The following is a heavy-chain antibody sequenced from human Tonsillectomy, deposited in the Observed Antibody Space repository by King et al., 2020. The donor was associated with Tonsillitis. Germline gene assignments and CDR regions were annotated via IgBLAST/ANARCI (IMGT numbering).Heavy chain of an antibody. Sequence: VQLVESGGGLVKPGGSLRLSCAASGFTFSDYYMSWIRQAPGKGLEWVSYISSSSSYTNYADSVKGRFTISRDNAKNSLYLQMNSLRAEDTAVYYCARVQQTYCTNGVCYPYYFDYWGQGTLVTVSS. V-gene: IGHV3-11*05. D-gene: IGHD2-8*01. CDR3: ARVQQTYCTNGVCYPYYFDY. J-gene: IGHJ4*02. CDR1: GFTFSDYY. CDR2: ISSSSSYT.